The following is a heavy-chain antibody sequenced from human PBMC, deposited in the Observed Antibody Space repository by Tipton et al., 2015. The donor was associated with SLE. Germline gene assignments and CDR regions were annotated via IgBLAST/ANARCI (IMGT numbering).Heavy chain of an antibody. CDR2: LSYEGSDT. J-gene: IGHJ4*02. CDR1: GFTFSSYG. V-gene: IGHV3-30*03. Sequence: SLRLSCAASGFTFSSYGMHWVRQAPGKGLEWVAALSYEGSDTYYADSVKGRFTISRDNAKNSLYLQMNSLRAEDTALYYCARGWKYYYDSSGYSDFDYWGQGTLVTVSS. CDR3: ARGWKYYYDSSGYSDFDY. D-gene: IGHD3-22*01.